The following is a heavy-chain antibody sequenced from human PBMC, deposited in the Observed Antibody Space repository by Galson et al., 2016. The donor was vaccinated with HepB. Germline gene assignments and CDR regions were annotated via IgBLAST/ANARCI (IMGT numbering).Heavy chain of an antibody. V-gene: IGHV3-30*03. D-gene: IGHD6-25*01. Sequence: SLRLSCAASGLTFSSFAMHWVRQAPGKGLEWVAVISFDGSDKDYADYAKGRFTISRDDSKNTLFLQMNSLRGEDTGLYYCARGRSSAGYYGLDVWGQGIAVTVSS. CDR2: ISFDGSDK. CDR1: GLTFSSFA. CDR3: ARGRSSAGYYGLDV. J-gene: IGHJ6*02.